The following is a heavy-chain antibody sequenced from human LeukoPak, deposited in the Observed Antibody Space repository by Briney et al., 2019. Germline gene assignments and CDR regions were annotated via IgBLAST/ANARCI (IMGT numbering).Heavy chain of an antibody. CDR1: GFTFSSYG. J-gene: IGHJ4*02. V-gene: IGHV3-30*02. CDR2: IRYDGSNK. Sequence: GGSLRLSCAASGFTFSSYGMHWVRQAPGKGLEWVAFIRYDGSNKYYADSVKGRFTISRDNSKNTLYLQMNSLRAEDTAVYYCAKGRRVVIIPVWVDYWGQGTLVTVSS. D-gene: IGHD3-3*01. CDR3: AKGRRVVIIPVWVDY.